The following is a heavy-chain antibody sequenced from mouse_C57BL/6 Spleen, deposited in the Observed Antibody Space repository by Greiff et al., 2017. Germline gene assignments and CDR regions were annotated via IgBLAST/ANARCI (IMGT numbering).Heavy chain of an antibody. CDR1: GFNIKNTY. CDR3: ARFSYYYGSSYMDY. J-gene: IGHJ2*01. Sequence: VQLQQSVAELVRPGASVKLSCTASGFNIKNTYMHWVKQRPEQGLEWIGRIDPANGNTKYAPKFQGKATIAAATSSNTAYLQLSSLTSEDTAIYYGARFSYYYGSSYMDYWGQGTTLTVSS. D-gene: IGHD1-1*01. V-gene: IGHV14-3*01. CDR2: IDPANGNT.